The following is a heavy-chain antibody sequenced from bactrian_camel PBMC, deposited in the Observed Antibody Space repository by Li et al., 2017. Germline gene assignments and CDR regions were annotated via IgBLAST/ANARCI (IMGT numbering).Heavy chain of an antibody. CDR2: IDSDGRT. V-gene: IGHV3S53*01. J-gene: IGHJ4*01. D-gene: IGHD1*01. CDR1: GYRYSTYC. Sequence: HVQLVESGGGSVQAGESLRLSCVVSGYRYSTYCMGWFRQVPGNEREPLASIDSDGRTSVADSVKGRFTIVANVAKNTVFLQMNSLKPEDTAMYYCTAGTCIDCNAGDCFCRSYDEELLGQGTQVTVS.